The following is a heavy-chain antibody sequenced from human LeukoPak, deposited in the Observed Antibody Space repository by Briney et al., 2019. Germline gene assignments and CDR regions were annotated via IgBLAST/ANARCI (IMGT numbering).Heavy chain of an antibody. Sequence: QPRRSLRLSSAAPGFTLSRSGMHCVRQAPGEGLEWGAVIWYDGSNKYYADSVKGRFTISRDNSKNTLYLQMNSLRAEDTAVYYCAREHSGSYSYYFDYWGQGTLVTVSS. CDR2: IWYDGSNK. CDR3: AREHSGSYSYYFDY. J-gene: IGHJ4*02. D-gene: IGHD1-26*01. V-gene: IGHV3-33*01. CDR1: GFTLSRSG.